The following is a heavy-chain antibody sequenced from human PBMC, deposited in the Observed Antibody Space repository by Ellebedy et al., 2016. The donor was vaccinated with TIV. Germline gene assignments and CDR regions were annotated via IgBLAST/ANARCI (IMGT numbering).Heavy chain of an antibody. CDR3: ASRAYYGVNWFDP. V-gene: IGHV4-4*02. CDR2: IYHSGST. D-gene: IGHD3-10*01. J-gene: IGHJ5*02. CDR1: GGSISSSNW. Sequence: GSLRLXXAVSGGSISSSNWWSWVRQPPGKGLEWIGEIYHSGSTNYNPSLKSRVTISVDKSQNQFSLKLSSVTAADTAVYYCASRAYYGVNWFDPWGQGTLVTVSS.